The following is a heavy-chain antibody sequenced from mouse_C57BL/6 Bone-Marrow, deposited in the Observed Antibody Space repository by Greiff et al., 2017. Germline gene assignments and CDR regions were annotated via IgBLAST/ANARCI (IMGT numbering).Heavy chain of an antibody. CDR1: GYTFTSYT. CDR3: ASLYGLDY. CDR2: INPSSGYT. V-gene: IGHV1-4*01. J-gene: IGHJ2*01. D-gene: IGHD1-1*01. Sequence: VHLVESGAELARPGASVKMSCKASGYTFTSYTMHWVKQRPGQGLEWIGYINPSSGYTKYNQKFKDKATLTADKSSSTASMQLSRLTSEDSAVYYCASLYGLDYWGQGTTLTVSS.